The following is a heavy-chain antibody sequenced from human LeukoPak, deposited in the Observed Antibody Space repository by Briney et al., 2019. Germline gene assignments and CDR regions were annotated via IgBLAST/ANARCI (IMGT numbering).Heavy chain of an antibody. Sequence: SETLSLTCTVSGGSISSSSYYWGWIRQPPGKGLEWIGSIYYSGSTYYNPSLKSRVTISVDTSKNQFSLKLSSVTAADTAVYYCARDSRGYSYEIDYWGQGTLVTVSS. CDR2: IYYSGST. CDR1: GGSISSSSYY. J-gene: IGHJ4*02. V-gene: IGHV4-39*07. D-gene: IGHD5-18*01. CDR3: ARDSRGYSYEIDY.